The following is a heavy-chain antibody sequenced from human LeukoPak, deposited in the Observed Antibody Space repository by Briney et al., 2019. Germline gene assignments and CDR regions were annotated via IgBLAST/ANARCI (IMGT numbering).Heavy chain of an antibody. Sequence: GASVKVSCKASGYTFTGYYMHWVRQAPGQGLEWMGWINPNSGGTNYAQKFQGRVTMTRDTSISTAYMELSRLRSDDTAVYYCARDPSYGYQLLYYFDYWGQGTLVTVSS. CDR3: ARDPSYGYQLLYYFDY. D-gene: IGHD2-2*01. CDR1: GYTFTGYY. V-gene: IGHV1-2*02. J-gene: IGHJ4*02. CDR2: INPNSGGT.